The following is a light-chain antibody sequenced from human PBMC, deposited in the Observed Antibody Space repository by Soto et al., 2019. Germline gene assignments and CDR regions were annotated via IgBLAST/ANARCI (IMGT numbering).Light chain of an antibody. Sequence: EIVLTQSRRTLSFSPGQRASLSWRASQRLSASDIAWYQQKPGQAPRLLSYDASNRATGIPARFSGSGSGTDFTLTISRLEPEDFAVYYCLQRSDWRTFGRGTKVDI. V-gene: IGKV3D-20*02. CDR2: DAS. CDR1: QRLSASD. J-gene: IGKJ1*01. CDR3: LQRSDWRT.